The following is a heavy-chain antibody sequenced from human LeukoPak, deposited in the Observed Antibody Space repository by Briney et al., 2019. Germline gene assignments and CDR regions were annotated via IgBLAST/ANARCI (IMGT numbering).Heavy chain of an antibody. CDR2: IYYSGST. J-gene: IGHJ4*02. D-gene: IGHD3-22*01. CDR1: GGSISSSSYY. Sequence: ASETLSLTCTVSGGSISSSSYYWGWIRQPPGKGLEWIGSIYYSGSTYYNPSLKSRVTISVDTSKNQFSLKLSSVTAADTAVYYCARSYDSSGYPFDYWGQGTLVTVSS. CDR3: ARSYDSSGYPFDY. V-gene: IGHV4-39*07.